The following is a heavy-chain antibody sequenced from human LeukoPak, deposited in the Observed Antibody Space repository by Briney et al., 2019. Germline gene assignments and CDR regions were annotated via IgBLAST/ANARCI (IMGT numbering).Heavy chain of an antibody. CDR2: IYYSGST. Sequence: SETLSLTCTVSGGSISSSSYYWSWIRQPPGKGLEWIGYIYYSGSTNYNPSLKSRVTISVDTSKNQFSLKLSSVTAADTAVYYCARLDYDFWSGYYKFDYWGQGTLVTVSS. D-gene: IGHD3-3*01. CDR1: GGSISSSSYY. J-gene: IGHJ4*02. CDR3: ARLDYDFWSGYYKFDY. V-gene: IGHV4-61*01.